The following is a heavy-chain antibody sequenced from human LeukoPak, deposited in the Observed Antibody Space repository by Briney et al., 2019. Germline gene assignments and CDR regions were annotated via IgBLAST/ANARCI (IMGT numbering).Heavy chain of an antibody. CDR3: ARDQVSTIGIFDY. D-gene: IGHD5/OR15-5a*01. CDR1: GYTFTGYY. Sequence: ASVKVSCKASGYTFTGYYMHWVRQAPGQGLEWMGWINPNSGGTNYAQKFQGRVTMTRDTSISTAYMELSRLRSDDTAVYYCARDQVSTIGIFDYWGRGTLVTVSS. V-gene: IGHV1-2*02. CDR2: INPNSGGT. J-gene: IGHJ4*02.